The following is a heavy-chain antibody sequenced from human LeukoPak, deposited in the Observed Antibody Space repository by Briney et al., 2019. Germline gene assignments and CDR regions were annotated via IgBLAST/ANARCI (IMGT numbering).Heavy chain of an antibody. CDR1: GFTASSNY. J-gene: IGHJ4*02. V-gene: IGHV3-53*01. D-gene: IGHD3-10*01. CDR2: IYSGGST. CDR3: ARSALWFGESLDY. Sequence: GGSLSLSCAASGFTASSNYMSWVRQAPGKGLESVSVIYSGGSTYYADSVKGRFTISRDNSKNTLYLQMNSLRAEDTAVYYCARSALWFGESLDYWGQGTLVTVSS.